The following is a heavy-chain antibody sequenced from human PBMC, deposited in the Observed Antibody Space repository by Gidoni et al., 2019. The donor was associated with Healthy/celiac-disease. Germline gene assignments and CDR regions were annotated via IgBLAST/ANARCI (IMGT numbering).Heavy chain of an antibody. D-gene: IGHD3-16*02. CDR1: CFTVSSNY. J-gene: IGHJ4*02. V-gene: IGHV3-53*01. Sequence: EVQLVESGGGLLQPGGSLRLPCAASCFTVSSNYMIWVRQAPGKGLAWVSVIDSGGSTYYADSVKGRFTISRDNTKSTLYLQMNGLRAEDTAVYYCASVSRLSEFDYWGQGTLVTVSS. CDR3: ASVSRLSEFDY. CDR2: IDSGGST.